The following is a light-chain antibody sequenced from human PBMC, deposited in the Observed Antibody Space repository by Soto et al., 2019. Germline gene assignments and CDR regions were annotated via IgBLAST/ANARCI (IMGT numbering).Light chain of an antibody. CDR1: QSVSNSY. Sequence: EIVLTQSPATLSASPGARATLSCRARQSVSNSYLAWYQQKPGQAPRLLIYGASTGATGLPARFSGSGSGTEFTLTINSLQAEDCAVYYCQQYYNWPRTFGQGTRLE. CDR2: GAS. V-gene: IGKV3-15*01. CDR3: QQYYNWPRT. J-gene: IGKJ5*01.